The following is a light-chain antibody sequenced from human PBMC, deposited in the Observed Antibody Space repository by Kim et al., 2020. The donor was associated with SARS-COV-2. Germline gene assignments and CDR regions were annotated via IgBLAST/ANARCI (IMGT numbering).Light chain of an antibody. CDR3: CSYTSSATWV. J-gene: IGLJ1*01. Sequence: QSALIQPPSVSGSPGQSVTISCTGTSSDVGSYDYVSWYQQHPGTVPKPMIYNVNTRPSGVPDRFSGSKSGNTASMTISGLQAEDEADYLCCSYTSSATWVFGTGTKVTVL. CDR2: NVN. CDR1: SSDVGSYDY. V-gene: IGLV2-11*01.